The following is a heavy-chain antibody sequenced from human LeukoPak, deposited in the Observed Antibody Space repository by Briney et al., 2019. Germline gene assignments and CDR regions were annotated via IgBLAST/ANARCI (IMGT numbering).Heavy chain of an antibody. Sequence: SVKVSCKASGGTFSSYAISWVRQAPGQGLEWMGGIIPIFGTANYAQKFRGRVTITADESTSTAYMELSSLRSEDTAVYYCASISSGYSFGPIDYWGQGTLVTVSS. CDR2: IIPIFGTA. V-gene: IGHV1-69*13. CDR3: ASISSGYSFGPIDY. J-gene: IGHJ4*02. CDR1: GGTFSSYA. D-gene: IGHD3-22*01.